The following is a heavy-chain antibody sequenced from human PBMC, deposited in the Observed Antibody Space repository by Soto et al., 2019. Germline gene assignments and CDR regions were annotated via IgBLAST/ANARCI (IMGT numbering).Heavy chain of an antibody. V-gene: IGHV4-39*07. J-gene: IGHJ4*02. CDR2: INHSGST. Sequence: SETLSLTCTVSGGSISSGGYYWSWIRQPPGKGLEWIGEINHSGSTNYNPSLKSRVTISVDTSKNQFSLKLSSVTAAGTAVYYCARGFYSLGAAPVFFDYWGQGTLVTVSS. D-gene: IGHD2-21*01. CDR1: GGSISSGGYY. CDR3: ARGFYSLGAAPVFFDY.